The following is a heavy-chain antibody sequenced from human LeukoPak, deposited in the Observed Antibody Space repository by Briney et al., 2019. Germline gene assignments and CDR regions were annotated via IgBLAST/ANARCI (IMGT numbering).Heavy chain of an antibody. CDR1: GGSISSYY. CDR2: IYYSGST. J-gene: IGHJ4*02. Sequence: PPETLSLTCTVSGGSISSYYWGWIRQPPGKGLEWIGSIYYSGSTYYNPSLKSRVTISVDTSKNQFSLKLSSVTAADTAVYYCARDPSIAAAGYWGQGTLVTVSS. CDR3: ARDPSIAAAGY. V-gene: IGHV4-39*07. D-gene: IGHD6-13*01.